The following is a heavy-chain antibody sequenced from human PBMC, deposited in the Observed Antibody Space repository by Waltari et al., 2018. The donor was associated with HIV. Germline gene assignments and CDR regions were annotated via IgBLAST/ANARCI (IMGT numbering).Heavy chain of an antibody. CDR3: AKQWKRPYYGMDA. CDR2: IRFDGSNK. D-gene: IGHD6-19*01. CDR1: VFVLRTYG. J-gene: IGHJ6*02. V-gene: IGHV3-30*02. Sequence: QVQLEGSGGGAVQRGGSLALACYASVFVLRTYGMHGVRPVPGKVLEWVAFIRFDGSNKYYVDSVKGRFTISRDNSKNTLYLQIDSLRAEDTAVYYCAKQWKRPYYGMDAWGQGTTVTVSS.